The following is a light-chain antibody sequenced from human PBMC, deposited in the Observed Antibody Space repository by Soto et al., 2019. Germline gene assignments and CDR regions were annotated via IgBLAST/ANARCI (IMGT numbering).Light chain of an antibody. Sequence: QSALTQPASVSGSPGQSITISCTGTSSDVGGYNYVSWYQQHPGKAPKLMIYEVSNRPSGVSNRFSGSKSGNMASLTISGLQAEDEADYYCCAFTSAGTWVFGGGTKLTVL. CDR1: SSDVGGYNY. CDR2: EVS. CDR3: CAFTSAGTWV. J-gene: IGLJ3*02. V-gene: IGLV2-14*01.